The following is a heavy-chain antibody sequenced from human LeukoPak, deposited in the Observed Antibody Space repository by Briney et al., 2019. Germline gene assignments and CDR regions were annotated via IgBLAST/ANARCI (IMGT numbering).Heavy chain of an antibody. CDR1: GFTFSSSA. Sequence: PGGSLRLSCAASGFTFSSSAMSWVRQAPGKGLEWVSHINTDGSVTTYAASVTGRFTISRDNAMDTLHLQMNSLRAEDTAVYYCARDGHQLTPFDYWGQGTLVTVSS. V-gene: IGHV3-74*01. J-gene: IGHJ4*02. CDR2: INTDGSVT. CDR3: ARDGHQLTPFDY. D-gene: IGHD2-2*01.